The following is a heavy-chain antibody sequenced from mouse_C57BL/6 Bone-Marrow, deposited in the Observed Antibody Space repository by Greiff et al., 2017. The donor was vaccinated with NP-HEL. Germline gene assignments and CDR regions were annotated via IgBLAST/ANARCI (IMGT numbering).Heavy chain of an antibody. V-gene: IGHV1-18*01. J-gene: IGHJ2*01. CDR2: INPNNGGT. CDR3: ARDCFDY. Sequence: EVHLVESGPELVKPGASVKIPCKASGYTFTDYNMDWVKQSHGKSLEWIGDINPNNGGTIYNQKFKGKATLTVDKSSSTAYMELRSLTSEDTAVYYCARDCFDYWGQGTTLTVSS. CDR1: GYTFTDYN.